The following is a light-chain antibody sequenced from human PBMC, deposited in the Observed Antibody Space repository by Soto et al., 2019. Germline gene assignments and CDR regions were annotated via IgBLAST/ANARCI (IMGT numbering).Light chain of an antibody. V-gene: IGKV3-15*01. J-gene: IGKJ5*01. CDR1: QSVSSSY. CDR2: DTS. Sequence: EIVLTQSPGTLSLSPGERATLSCRASQSVSSSYLAWYQQKPGQAPRLLIYDTSTRATGIPARFSGSGSGTEFTLTISSLQSEDFAVYYCQQYNNWPLITFGQGTRLENK. CDR3: QQYNNWPLIT.